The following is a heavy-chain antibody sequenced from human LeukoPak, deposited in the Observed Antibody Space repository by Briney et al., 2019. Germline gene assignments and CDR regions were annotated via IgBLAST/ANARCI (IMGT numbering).Heavy chain of an antibody. D-gene: IGHD2-21*01. CDR2: ISSSSSYI. CDR1: GFTFSSYS. Sequence: GGSLRLSCAASGFTFSSYSMNWVRQAPGKGLEWVSSISSSSSYIYYADSVKGRFTISRDNAKNSLYLQMNSLRAEDTAVYYCARAIVGFDAFDIWGQGTMVNVSS. V-gene: IGHV3-21*01. J-gene: IGHJ3*02. CDR3: ARAIVGFDAFDI.